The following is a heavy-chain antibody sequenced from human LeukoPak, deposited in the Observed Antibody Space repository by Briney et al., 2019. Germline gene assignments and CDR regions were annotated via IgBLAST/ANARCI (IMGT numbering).Heavy chain of an antibody. CDR2: ISGNGGSI. D-gene: IGHD5-12*01. CDR1: GFTFSSYA. J-gene: IGHJ4*02. Sequence: GGSLRLSRAASGFTFSSYAMSWVRQAPGKGLEWVSGISGNGGSIYYADSVKGRFTISRDNSKNTLYLQINSLRAEDTAVYYCAKDPRSYIVTTMLFQYWGQGTLVTVSS. CDR3: AKDPRSYIVTTMLFQY. V-gene: IGHV3-23*01.